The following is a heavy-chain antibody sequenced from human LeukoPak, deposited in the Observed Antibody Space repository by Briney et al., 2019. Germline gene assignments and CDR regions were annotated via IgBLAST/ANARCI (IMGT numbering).Heavy chain of an antibody. CDR1: GFTFSSYS. CDR2: IYSGGST. CDR3: ARDRGDYMDV. V-gene: IGHV3-66*01. J-gene: IGHJ6*03. Sequence: PGGSLRLSCAASGFTFSSYSMNWVRQAPGKGLEWVSVIYSGGSTYYADSVKGRFTISRDNSKNTLYLQMNSLRAEDTAVYYCARDRGDYMDVWGKGTTVTISS. D-gene: IGHD3-3*01.